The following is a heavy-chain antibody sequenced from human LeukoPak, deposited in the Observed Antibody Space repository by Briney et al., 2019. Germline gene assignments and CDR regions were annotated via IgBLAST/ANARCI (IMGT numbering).Heavy chain of an antibody. CDR1: GFSLSGYW. J-gene: IGHJ4*02. Sequence: GGSLRLSCAAPGFSLSGYWMTWVRQAPGKGLEWVARLHADGVEQNYVDSVTGRFTMSRDNAKNSLDLQMNSLRVEDTAVYYCARGGYSFDYLGQGTLVAVSS. V-gene: IGHV3-7*03. CDR3: ARGGYSFDY. CDR2: LHADGVEQ. D-gene: IGHD5-18*01.